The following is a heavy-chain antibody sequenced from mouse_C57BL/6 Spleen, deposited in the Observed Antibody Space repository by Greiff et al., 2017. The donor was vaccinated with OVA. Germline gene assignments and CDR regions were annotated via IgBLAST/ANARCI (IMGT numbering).Heavy chain of an antibody. V-gene: IGHV1-39*01. CDR1: GYSFTDYN. CDR3: ARSIYEGYYVLYFDY. Sequence: EVKLQESGPELVKPGASVKISCKASGYSFTDYNMNWVKQSNGKSLEWIGVINPNYGTTSYNQKFKGKATLTVDQSSSTAYMQLNSLTSEDSAVYYCARSIYEGYYVLYFDYWGQGTTLTVSS. D-gene: IGHD2-3*01. CDR2: INPNYGTT. J-gene: IGHJ2*01.